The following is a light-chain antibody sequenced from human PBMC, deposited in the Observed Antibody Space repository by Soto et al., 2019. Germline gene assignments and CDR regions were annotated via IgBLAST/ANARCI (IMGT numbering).Light chain of an antibody. CDR2: SAS. CDR3: LQDYSYPWT. CDR1: QDIRNE. Sequence: AIPMTQSPSSLSASVGDRVTITCRASQDIRNELGWYQQKPGKAPKLLIYSASTLQSGVPSRFIGSGSGTEFTLTISSLQPEDFASYSCLQDYSYPWTFGQGTKVEIK. V-gene: IGKV1-6*01. J-gene: IGKJ1*01.